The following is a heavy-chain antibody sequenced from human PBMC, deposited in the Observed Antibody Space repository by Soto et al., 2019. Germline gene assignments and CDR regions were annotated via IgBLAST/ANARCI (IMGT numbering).Heavy chain of an antibody. D-gene: IGHD3-16*01. CDR1: GYTFTSYD. V-gene: IGHV1-8*01. CDR2: MNPNSGNT. CDR3: ARRWGSVYYYCGMDV. J-gene: IGHJ6*02. Sequence: ASVKVSCKASGYTFTSYDINWVRQATGQGLEWMGWMNPNSGNTGYAQKFQGRVTMTRNTSISTAYMELSSLRSEDTAVYYCARRWGSVYYYCGMDVWGQGTTVTVSS.